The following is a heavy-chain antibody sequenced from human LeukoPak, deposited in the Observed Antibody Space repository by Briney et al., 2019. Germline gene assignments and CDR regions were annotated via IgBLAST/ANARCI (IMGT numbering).Heavy chain of an antibody. D-gene: IGHD6-13*01. Sequence: GGSLRLSCAASGFTFSNYAMSWVRQAPGKGLEWVSGISGSDGRTYYADSVKGRFTISRDNSKNTLYLQMNSLRAEDTAVYYCAKAGIAAGEDYWGQGTLVTVSS. CDR2: ISGSDGRT. CDR1: GFTFSNYA. V-gene: IGHV3-23*01. J-gene: IGHJ4*02. CDR3: AKAGIAAGEDY.